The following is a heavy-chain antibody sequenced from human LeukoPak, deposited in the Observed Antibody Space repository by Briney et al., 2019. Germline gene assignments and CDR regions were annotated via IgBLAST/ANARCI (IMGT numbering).Heavy chain of an antibody. CDR3: ARSSPTYYFDSSGYYYGDY. V-gene: IGHV1-2*06. J-gene: IGHJ4*02. CDR1: GYTFTGYY. Sequence: GASVKVSCKASGYTFTGYYMHWVRQAPGQGLEWMGRINPNSGGTNYAQKLQGRVTMTRDTSISTAYMELSRLRSDDTAVYYCARSSPTYYFDSSGYYYGDYWGQGTLVTVSS. CDR2: INPNSGGT. D-gene: IGHD3-22*01.